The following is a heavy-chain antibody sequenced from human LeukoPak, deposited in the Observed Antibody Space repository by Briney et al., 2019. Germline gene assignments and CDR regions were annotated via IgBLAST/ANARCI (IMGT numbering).Heavy chain of an antibody. Sequence: ASVKVSFKTSGYTFTSYYFHWVRQPPAQGLEWMGIINPSGGSTSYAQKFQGRVTMTRDTSTSTVYMELSSLSSEDTAVYYCARALYCSGSSCYSSASDYWGQGTLVTVSS. CDR2: INPSGGST. CDR3: ARALYCSGSSCYSSASDY. V-gene: IGHV1-46*01. CDR1: GYTFTSYY. D-gene: IGHD2-15*01. J-gene: IGHJ4*02.